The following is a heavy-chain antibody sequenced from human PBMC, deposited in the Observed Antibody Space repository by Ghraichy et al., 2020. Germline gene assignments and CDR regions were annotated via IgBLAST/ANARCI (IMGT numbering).Heavy chain of an antibody. CDR2: VYYSGTI. V-gene: IGHV4-39*01. CDR1: GGSISRSTFY. Sequence: SEPLSLTCTASGGSISRSTFYWVWIRQSPGKGLVWIWSVYYSGTINYNPSLKSLVTISVDTSKNQFPLMLSYVTAADTAVYYCARRISFGSGSYYAVWGQGILVTVSS. D-gene: IGHD3-10*01. CDR3: ARRISFGSGSYYAV. J-gene: IGHJ4*02.